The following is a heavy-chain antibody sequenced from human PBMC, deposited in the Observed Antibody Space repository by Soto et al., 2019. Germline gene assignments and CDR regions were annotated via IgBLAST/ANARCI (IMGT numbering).Heavy chain of an antibody. CDR2: IIPIFGTA. Sequence: GASVKVCCKASGGTFSSYAISWVRQAPGRGLEWMGGIIPIFGTANYAQKFQGRVTITADESTSTAYMELSSLRSEDTAVYYCARDLVDIVSTGGRYYGMVVWGQGTTFTVSS. D-gene: IGHD5-12*01. CDR1: GGTFSSYA. CDR3: ARDLVDIVSTGGRYYGMVV. J-gene: IGHJ6*01. V-gene: IGHV1-69*13.